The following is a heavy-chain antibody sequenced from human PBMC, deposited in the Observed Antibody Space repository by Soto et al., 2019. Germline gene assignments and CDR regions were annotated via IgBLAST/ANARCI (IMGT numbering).Heavy chain of an antibody. V-gene: IGHV4-4*02. D-gene: IGHD3-10*01. CDR2: IYHSGRT. J-gene: IGHJ5*02. CDR3: VAYHGSGNYYVDWFDP. Sequence: QVQLQESGPGLVKPSGTLSLTCAVSGGSINSRNWWTWVRQPPGQGLEWIGAIYHSGRTNYTPSLNCRVTISIVTTKSQFSLKPASVTAADTAVYYCVAYHGSGNYYVDWFDPWGHGTLVTVSS. CDR1: GGSINSRNW.